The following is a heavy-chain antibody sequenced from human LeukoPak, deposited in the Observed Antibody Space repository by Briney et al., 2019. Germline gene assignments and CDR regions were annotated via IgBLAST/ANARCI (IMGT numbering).Heavy chain of an antibody. J-gene: IGHJ4*02. Sequence: PGGSLRLSCAASGFTFSTYGMQWVRQAPGKGLEWVAFIRYDGSNKFYGDSVKGRFTISRDNSKNTLYLQMNSLTADDTAMYYCTRAEEQRPIDYWGQGTLVTVSS. V-gene: IGHV3-30*02. CDR3: TRAEEQRPIDY. CDR2: IRYDGSNK. D-gene: IGHD6-25*01. CDR1: GFTFSTYG.